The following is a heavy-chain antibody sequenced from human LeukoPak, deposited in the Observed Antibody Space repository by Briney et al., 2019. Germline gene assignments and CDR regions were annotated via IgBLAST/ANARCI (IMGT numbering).Heavy chain of an antibody. CDR2: IIPSGHTT. CDR3: AKDDRWLQFCC. J-gene: IGHJ4*02. CDR1: GSTFSSYA. Sequence: GGSLRLSCVASGSTFSSYAMSWVRQAPGKGLEWVSGIIPSGHTTYYADSVRGRFTISRDNSRNTVYLQMNSLRAEDTAVYYCAKDDRWLQFCCWGQGTLVTVSA. D-gene: IGHD5-24*01. V-gene: IGHV3-23*01.